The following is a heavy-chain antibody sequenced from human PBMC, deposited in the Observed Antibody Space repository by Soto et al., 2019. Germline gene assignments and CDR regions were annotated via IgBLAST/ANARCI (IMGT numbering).Heavy chain of an antibody. CDR2: IKSKADAGTT. J-gene: IGHJ5*02. Sequence: GASLRLSCEDSAFTFTKSWMSWLRQAPGQGLEWVARIKSKADAGTTYYAAPVKGRFTISRDDSKNTLYLQMNSLKTEDTAVYYCTPDRRAEAPKWFDRWGQGT. D-gene: IGHD6-19*01. V-gene: IGHV3-15*01. CDR1: AFTFTKSW. CDR3: TPDRRAEAPKWFDR.